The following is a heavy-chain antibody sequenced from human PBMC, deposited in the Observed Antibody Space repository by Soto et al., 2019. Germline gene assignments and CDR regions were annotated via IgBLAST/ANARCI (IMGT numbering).Heavy chain of an antibody. CDR3: ASLRASHYEAFQD. J-gene: IGHJ1*01. CDR2: INPIFGTA. Sequence: QVQLVQSGAEVKKPGSSVKVSCKASGGTFSTYPISWVRQAPGQGLEWMGGINPIFGTANYAQKLQGRVTRTPDESTGTAYMQLSRLRSDDTAVYYGASLRASHYEAFQDWGQGTLVTVSS. V-gene: IGHV1-69*05. D-gene: IGHD4-4*01. CDR1: GGTFSTYP.